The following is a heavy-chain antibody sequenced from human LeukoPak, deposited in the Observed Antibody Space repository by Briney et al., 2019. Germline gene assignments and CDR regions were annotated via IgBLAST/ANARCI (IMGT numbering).Heavy chain of an antibody. CDR2: IGIRGDT. J-gene: IGHJ4*02. CDR3: ASDSGVGATMKTDY. CDR1: GFTFIDYD. D-gene: IGHD1-26*01. V-gene: IGHV3-13*01. Sequence: GGSLRLSCAASGFTFIDYDMHWVRQVIGKGLEWVSAIGIRGDTHYSGSVKGRFTISRENAESSLYLQMNSLRAEDTAVYYCASDSGVGATMKTDYWGQGTLVTVSS.